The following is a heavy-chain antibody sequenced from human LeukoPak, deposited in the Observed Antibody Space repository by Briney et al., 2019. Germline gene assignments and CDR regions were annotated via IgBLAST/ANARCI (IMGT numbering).Heavy chain of an antibody. D-gene: IGHD3-10*01. CDR1: GGSISSYY. Sequence: KPSETLSLTCTVSGGSISSYYWSWIRQPPGKGLEWIGYIYYSGSTNYNPSLKSRVTISVDTSKNQFSLKLSSVTAADTALYYCARQDGYYYSSGSYGFRWFDPWGQGTLVTVSS. J-gene: IGHJ5*02. CDR3: ARQDGYYYSSGSYGFRWFDP. V-gene: IGHV4-59*08. CDR2: IYYSGST.